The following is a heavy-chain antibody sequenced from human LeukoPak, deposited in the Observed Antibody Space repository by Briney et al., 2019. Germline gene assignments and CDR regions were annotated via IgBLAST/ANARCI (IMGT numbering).Heavy chain of an antibody. Sequence: SETLSLICAVSGSSISSGHYWGWIRQPPGKGLERIGSIYDSGNINYSPSLKSRVTISVDVSKNQFSLNLRSETAEDTAVYYCVRQSSRRYDSAFDIWGQGTMVTVSS. CDR3: VRQSSRRYDSAFDI. J-gene: IGHJ3*02. CDR2: IYDSGNI. V-gene: IGHV4-38-2*01. CDR1: GSSISSGHY. D-gene: IGHD2-2*01.